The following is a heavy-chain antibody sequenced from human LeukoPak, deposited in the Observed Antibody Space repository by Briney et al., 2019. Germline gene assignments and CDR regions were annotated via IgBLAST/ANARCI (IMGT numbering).Heavy chain of an antibody. D-gene: IGHD3-3*01. CDR3: ARPYDFWSGYYL. V-gene: IGHV4-38-2*01. CDR2: IYHSGST. CDR1: GYSISSGYY. Sequence: PSETLSLTCAVSGYSISSGYYWGWIRQPPGKGLEWIGSIYHSGSTYYNPSLKSRVTISVDTSKSQFSLKLSSVTAADTAVYYCARPYDFWSGYYLWGQGTLVTVSS. J-gene: IGHJ4*02.